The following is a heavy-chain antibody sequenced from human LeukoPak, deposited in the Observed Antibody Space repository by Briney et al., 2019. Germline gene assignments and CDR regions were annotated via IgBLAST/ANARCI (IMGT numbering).Heavy chain of an antibody. CDR2: ISSSSSTI. CDR3: ARGVREDSSSPLY. V-gene: IGHV3-48*01. J-gene: IGHJ4*02. Sequence: PGGSLRLSCAASGFTFSSYSMNWVRQAPGKGLEWVSYISSSSSTIYYADSVKGRFTISRDNAKNSLYLQMNSLRAEDTAVYYCARGVREDSSSPLYWGQGTLVTVSS. D-gene: IGHD6-6*01. CDR1: GFTFSSYS.